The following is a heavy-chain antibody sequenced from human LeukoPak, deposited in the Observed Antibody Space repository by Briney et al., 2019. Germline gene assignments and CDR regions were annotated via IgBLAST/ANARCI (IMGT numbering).Heavy chain of an antibody. CDR3: ALIPSYYDFWSGYDFDY. V-gene: IGHV1-2*02. Sequence: GASVKVSCKASGYTFTGYYMHWVRQAPGQGLEWMGWINPNSGGTNYAQKFQGRVTMTRNTSISTAYMELSSLRSEDTAVYYCALIPSYYDFWSGYDFDYWGQGTLVTVSS. J-gene: IGHJ4*02. CDR1: GYTFTGYY. CDR2: INPNSGGT. D-gene: IGHD3-3*01.